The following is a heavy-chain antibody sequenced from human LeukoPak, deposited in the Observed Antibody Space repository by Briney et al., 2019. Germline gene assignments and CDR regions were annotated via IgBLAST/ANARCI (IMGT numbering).Heavy chain of an antibody. D-gene: IGHD1-1*01. CDR3: ARDGYNWNDAENGYYYYGMDV. CDR2: IYYSGST. CDR1: GGSISSYY. J-gene: IGHJ6*02. Sequence: SETLSLTCTVSGGSISSYYWSWIRQPPGKGLEWIGYIYYSGSTNYNPSLKSRVTISVDTSKNQFSLKLSSVTAADTAVYYCARDGYNWNDAENGYYYYGMDVWGQGTTVTVSS. V-gene: IGHV4-59*01.